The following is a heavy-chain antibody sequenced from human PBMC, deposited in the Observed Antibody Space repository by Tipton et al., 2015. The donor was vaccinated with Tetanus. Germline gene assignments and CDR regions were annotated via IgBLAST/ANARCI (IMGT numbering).Heavy chain of an antibody. V-gene: IGHV1-8*02. CDR1: GYTFTSYD. CDR3: VRGEWELTF. Sequence: QVQLVQSGAEVKQPGASVKVSCKTSGYTFTSYDMNWVRQAPGQGLEWMGWATPTNGRPGYAQQFQGRVAMTRDASINTAYVELSSLTSEDTAVYCCVRGEWELTFWGQGTLVTVSS. D-gene: IGHD1-26*01. J-gene: IGHJ1*01. CDR2: ATPTNGRP.